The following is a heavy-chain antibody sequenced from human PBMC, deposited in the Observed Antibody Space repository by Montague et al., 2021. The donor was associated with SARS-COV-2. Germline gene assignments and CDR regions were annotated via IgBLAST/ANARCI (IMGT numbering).Heavy chain of an antibody. J-gene: IGHJ4*02. Sequence: SETLSLTCTVSGGSLSTYYWTWIRQPPGKGREWIGYISYSGGANYNPSLESRVTISSDTSKNQFSLNMRSVTAADTAVYCCARAGHAYDRSGYWNFFDSWGQGTLVTVSS. CDR1: GGSLSTYY. CDR3: ARAGHAYDRSGYWNFFDS. CDR2: ISYSGGA. D-gene: IGHD3-22*01. V-gene: IGHV4-59*01.